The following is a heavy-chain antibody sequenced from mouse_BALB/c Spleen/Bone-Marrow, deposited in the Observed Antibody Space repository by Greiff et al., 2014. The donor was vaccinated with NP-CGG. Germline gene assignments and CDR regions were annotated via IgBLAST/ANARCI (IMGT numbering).Heavy chain of an antibody. CDR1: GFNIKDTY. J-gene: IGHJ2*01. Sequence: EVQLQESGAELVKPGASVKLSCTASGFNIKDTYIHWVRQRPEQGLEWIGRIDPANEHTKYDPNFQGKATITADTSSNTAYLRLSSLTSEDTAVYYCASLTGTFDYWGQGSTLTVSS. D-gene: IGHD4-1*01. CDR2: IDPANEHT. V-gene: IGHV14-3*02. CDR3: ASLTGTFDY.